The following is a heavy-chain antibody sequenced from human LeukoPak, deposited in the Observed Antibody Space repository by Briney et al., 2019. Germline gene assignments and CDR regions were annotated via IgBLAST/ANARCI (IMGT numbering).Heavy chain of an antibody. CDR1: GGSISSYY. J-gene: IGHJ4*02. CDR3: ARQYSDWLLGRDYFDY. CDR2: IYTSGST. Sequence: PSETLSLTCTVSGGSISSYYWSWIRQPAGKGLEWIGRIYTSGSTNYSPSLKSRVTVSVDTFKNQFSLKLSSVTAADTAVYYCARQYSDWLLGRDYFDYWGQGTLVTVSS. D-gene: IGHD3/OR15-3a*01. V-gene: IGHV4-4*07.